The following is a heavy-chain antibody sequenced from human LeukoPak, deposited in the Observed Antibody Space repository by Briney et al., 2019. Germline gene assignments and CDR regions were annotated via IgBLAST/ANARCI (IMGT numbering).Heavy chain of an antibody. CDR2: LYSGGTT. Sequence: PGGSLRLSCAACGFTVSSNYMSWVRQAPGKGLEWVSVLYSGGTTIYAVSVKGRFTISRDNSKNTVYLQMNSLRAEDTAVYYCARILSDSSGWYHFDYWGQGALVTVSS. D-gene: IGHD6-19*01. CDR1: GFTVSSNY. CDR3: ARILSDSSGWYHFDY. J-gene: IGHJ4*02. V-gene: IGHV3-66*01.